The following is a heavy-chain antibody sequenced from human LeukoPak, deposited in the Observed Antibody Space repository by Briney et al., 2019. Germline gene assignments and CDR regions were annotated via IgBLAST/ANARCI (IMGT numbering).Heavy chain of an antibody. CDR2: MNPNSGNT. V-gene: IGHV1-8*01. J-gene: IGHJ4*02. CDR1: VYTFTNYD. D-gene: IGHD6-13*01. CDR3: ARGLRREQQLLRAFDY. Sequence: ASVNVSCKASVYTFTNYDINWVRQASGQGLEWMGWMNPNSGNTGSARKFQGRVTMTSNTSISTAYMELSSLRSEDTAVYYCARGLRREQQLLRAFDYWGQGTPVTVSS.